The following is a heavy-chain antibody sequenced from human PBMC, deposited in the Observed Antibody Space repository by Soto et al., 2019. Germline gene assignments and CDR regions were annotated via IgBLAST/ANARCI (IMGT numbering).Heavy chain of an antibody. J-gene: IGHJ5*02. CDR1: GDSVSSNSAA. Sequence: LSQTLSLTCAISGDSVSSNSAAWNWIRQSPSRGLEWLGRTYYRSKWYNDYAVSVKSRITINPDTSKNQFSLQLNSVTPEDTAVYYCARSGQYCSGGSCYSGLGDWFDPWGQGTLVTVSS. CDR3: ARSGQYCSGGSCYSGLGDWFDP. CDR2: TYYRSKWYN. V-gene: IGHV6-1*01. D-gene: IGHD2-15*01.